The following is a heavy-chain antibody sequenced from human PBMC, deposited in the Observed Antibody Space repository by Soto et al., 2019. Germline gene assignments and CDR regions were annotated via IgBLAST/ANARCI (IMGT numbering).Heavy chain of an antibody. CDR3: ARASNKLGYSYGPDY. V-gene: IGHV4-34*01. CDR2: INHSGST. CDR1: GGSFRGYY. D-gene: IGHD5-18*01. Sequence: QVQLQQWGAGLLKPSETLSLTCAVYGGSFRGYYWSWIRQPPGKGLEWIGEINHSGSTNYNPSLKIRVTISVDTSKNQFSLSLSSVTVADTAVYYCARASNKLGYSYGPDYLCQGTLVTVSS. J-gene: IGHJ4*02.